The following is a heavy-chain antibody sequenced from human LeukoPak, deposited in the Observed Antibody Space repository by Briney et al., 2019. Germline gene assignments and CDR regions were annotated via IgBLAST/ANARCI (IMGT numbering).Heavy chain of an antibody. CDR3: AREWELLRPVLYYFDY. Sequence: GGPLRLSCAASGFTFSSYWMSWVRQAPGKGLEWVANIKQDGSEKYYVDSVKGRFTISRDNAKNSLYLQMNSLRAEDAAMYYCAREWELLRPVLYYFDYWGQGTLVTVSS. CDR1: GFTFSSYW. V-gene: IGHV3-7*01. D-gene: IGHD1-26*01. J-gene: IGHJ4*02. CDR2: IKQDGSEK.